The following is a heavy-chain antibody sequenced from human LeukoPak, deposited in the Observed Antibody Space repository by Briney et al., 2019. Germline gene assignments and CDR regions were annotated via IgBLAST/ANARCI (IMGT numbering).Heavy chain of an antibody. V-gene: IGHV4-34*01. J-gene: IGHJ4*02. CDR3: ARVSPLYSSSWIGFANYFDY. Sequence: PSETLSLTCAVYGGSLSAYYWTWIRQPPGKGLEWIGSIYYSGSTYYNPSLKSRVTISVDTSKNQFSLKLSSVTAADTAVYYCARVSPLYSSSWIGFANYFDYWGQGTLVTVSS. CDR1: GGSLSAYY. CDR2: IYYSGST. D-gene: IGHD6-13*01.